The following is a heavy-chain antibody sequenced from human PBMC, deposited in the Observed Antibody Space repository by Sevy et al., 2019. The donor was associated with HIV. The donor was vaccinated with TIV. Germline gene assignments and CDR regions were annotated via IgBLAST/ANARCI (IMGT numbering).Heavy chain of an antibody. CDR2: VSKEGTNK. J-gene: IGHJ4*02. D-gene: IGHD3-16*01. Sequence: GGSLRLSCEASGFTFTRYAFHWVRQAPGKGLEWVAVVSKEGTNKYYADSVKGRFTISRDNSGNTLYLQMQSLRADDTAVYFCARGPHSVPHWGSFDSWGQGTLVTVSS. V-gene: IGHV3-30-3*01. CDR3: ARGPHSVPHWGSFDS. CDR1: GFTFTRYA.